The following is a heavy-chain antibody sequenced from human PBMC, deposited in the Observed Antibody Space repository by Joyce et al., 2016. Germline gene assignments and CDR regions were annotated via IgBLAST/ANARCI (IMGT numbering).Heavy chain of an antibody. CDR2: INNSGVT. CDR3: ARSQWLAPLMY. D-gene: IGHD6-19*01. CDR1: GGLFRGFF. V-gene: IGHV4-34*01. Sequence: QVQLQQWGAGLLKPSETLSLTCAVSGGLFRGFFWTWVRPPPVKGLEWIGDINNSGVTNYNPSLKTRVTFSVDTSKNPFSLKLTSLSAADTAVYYCARSQWLAPLMYWGQGTPVTVSS. J-gene: IGHJ4*02.